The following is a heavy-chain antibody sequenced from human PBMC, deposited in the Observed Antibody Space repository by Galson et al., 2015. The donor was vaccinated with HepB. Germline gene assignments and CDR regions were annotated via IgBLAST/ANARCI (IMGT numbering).Heavy chain of an antibody. CDR2: ISSSSGSI. CDR1: GFTFSSYT. V-gene: IGHV3-48*02. D-gene: IGHD3-16*01. Sequence: SLRLSCAASGFTFSSYTMIWVRQAPGKGLEWVSYISSSSGSIYYADSVKGRFTISRDNAKSSLYLQMNSLRDEGTAVYYCARASGGAIYYWGQGTLVTVSS. J-gene: IGHJ4*02. CDR3: ARASGGAIYY.